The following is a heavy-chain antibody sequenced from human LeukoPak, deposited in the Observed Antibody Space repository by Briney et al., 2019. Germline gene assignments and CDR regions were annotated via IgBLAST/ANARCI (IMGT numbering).Heavy chain of an antibody. CDR2: IIPIFGTA. V-gene: IGHV1-69*13. D-gene: IGHD6-13*01. Sequence: ASVKVSCKASGGTFSSYAISWVRQAPGQGLEWMGGIIPIFGTANYAQKFQGRVTITADESTSTAYMELSSLRSEDTAVYYCAQQLVRVDWFDPWGQGTLVTVSS. J-gene: IGHJ5*02. CDR1: GGTFSSYA. CDR3: AQQLVRVDWFDP.